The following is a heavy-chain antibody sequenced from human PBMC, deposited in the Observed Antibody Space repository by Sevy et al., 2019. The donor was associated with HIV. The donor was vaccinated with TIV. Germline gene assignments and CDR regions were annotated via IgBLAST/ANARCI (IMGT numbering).Heavy chain of an antibody. CDR1: GYSFTSYW. D-gene: IGHD2-15*01. CDR3: ARHPPRYCSGGSCYTEDYYYGMDV. V-gene: IGHV5-10-1*01. J-gene: IGHJ6*02. CDR2: IDPSDSYT. Sequence: GEALKISCKGSGYSFTSYWISWVRQMPGKGLEWMGRIDPSDSYTNYSPSFQGHVPISADKSISTAYLQWSSLKASDTAMYYCARHPPRYCSGGSCYTEDYYYGMDVWGQGTTVTVSS.